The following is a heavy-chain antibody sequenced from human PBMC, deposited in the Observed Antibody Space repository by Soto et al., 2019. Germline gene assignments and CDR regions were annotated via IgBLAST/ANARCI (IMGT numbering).Heavy chain of an antibody. Sequence: EASVQVSCKASDYTFTSYGIIWVRQAPGQGLEWIGWISVYNGNTNYAQKFRGRVTMTTDISTTTAYMEMRSLRSEDTAVYYCARALTIYYGQDYWGPGTLVTVSS. V-gene: IGHV1-18*01. D-gene: IGHD3-3*01. CDR1: DYTFTSYG. J-gene: IGHJ4*02. CDR3: ARALTIYYGQDY. CDR2: ISVYNGNT.